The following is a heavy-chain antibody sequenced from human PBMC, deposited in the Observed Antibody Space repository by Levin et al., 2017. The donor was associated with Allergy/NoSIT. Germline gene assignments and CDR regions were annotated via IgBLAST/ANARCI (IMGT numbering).Heavy chain of an antibody. CDR1: GFTFDDYG. CDR3: AREAAAGIVVESERRYYFDY. V-gene: IGHV3-20*04. D-gene: IGHD6-13*01. CDR2: INWNGGST. J-gene: IGHJ4*02. Sequence: GGSLRLSCAASGFTFDDYGMSWVRQAPGKGLEWVSGINWNGGSTGYADSVKGRFTISRDNAKNSLYLQMNSLRAEDTALYYCAREAAAGIVVESERRYYFDYWGQGTLVTVSS.